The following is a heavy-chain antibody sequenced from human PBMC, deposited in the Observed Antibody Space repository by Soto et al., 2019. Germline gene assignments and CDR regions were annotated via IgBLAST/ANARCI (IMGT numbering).Heavy chain of an antibody. CDR3: ARRIAARLDYYYYYMDV. D-gene: IGHD6-6*01. CDR1: GFTFSSYG. J-gene: IGHJ6*03. Sequence: GGSLRLSCAASGFTFSSYGMHWVRQAPGKGLEWVAVIWYDGSNKYYADSVKGRFTISRDNSKNTLYLQMNSPRAEDTAVYYCARRIAARLDYYYYYMDVWGKGTTVTVSS. CDR2: IWYDGSNK. V-gene: IGHV3-33*01.